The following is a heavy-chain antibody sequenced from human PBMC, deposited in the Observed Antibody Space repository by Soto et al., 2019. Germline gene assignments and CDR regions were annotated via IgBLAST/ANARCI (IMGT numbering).Heavy chain of an antibody. J-gene: IGHJ6*02. CDR2: ISYDGSNK. V-gene: IGHV3-30*18. CDR3: AKGGASGYSSSWYLQYYYGMDV. D-gene: IGHD6-13*01. CDR1: GFTFSSYG. Sequence: GGSLRLSCAASGFTFSSYGMHWVRQAPGKGLEWVAVISYDGSNKYYADSVKGRFTISRDNSKNTLYLQMNSLRAEDTAVYYCAKGGASGYSSSWYLQYYYGMDVWGQGTTVTVSS.